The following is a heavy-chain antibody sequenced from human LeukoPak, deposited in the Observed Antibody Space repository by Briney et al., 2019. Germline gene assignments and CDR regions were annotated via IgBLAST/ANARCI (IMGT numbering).Heavy chain of an antibody. CDR3: AKGGHIVVVTADDAFDI. V-gene: IGHV3-23*01. CDR1: GFTFSSYA. J-gene: IGHJ3*02. CDR2: ISGSGGST. Sequence: GGSLRLSCAASGFTFSSYAMSWVRQAPGKGLEWVSAISGSGGSTYYADSVRGRFTISRDNSKNTLYLQMNSLRAEDTAVYYCAKGGHIVVVTADDAFDIWGQGTMVTVSS. D-gene: IGHD2-21*02.